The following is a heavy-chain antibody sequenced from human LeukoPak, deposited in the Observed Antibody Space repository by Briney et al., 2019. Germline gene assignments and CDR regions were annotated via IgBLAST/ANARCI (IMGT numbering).Heavy chain of an antibody. J-gene: IGHJ4*02. CDR1: GRSINRGGYS. Sequence: SQTLSLTCAVSGRSINRGGYSWSWIRQPPGKGLEWMGCIYHNGSTYYNPSLKSRVTMSVDRSKNHFSLKLNSVTAADTAVYYCARGYGTFDFWSQGILVTVSS. CDR3: ARGYGTFDF. D-gene: IGHD5-18*01. V-gene: IGHV4-30-2*01. CDR2: IYHNGST.